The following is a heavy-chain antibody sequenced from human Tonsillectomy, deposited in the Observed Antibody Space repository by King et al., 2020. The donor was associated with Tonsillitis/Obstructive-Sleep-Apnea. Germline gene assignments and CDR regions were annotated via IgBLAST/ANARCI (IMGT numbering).Heavy chain of an antibody. CDR3: AIIEVGPWGWYFDY. J-gene: IGHJ4*02. D-gene: IGHD3-16*01. Sequence: QLQESGPGLVKPSETLSLTCTVSGGSISSYYWSWIRQPPGKGLEWIGYMYHSGSTNYNPSLKSRVTISVDTSKNQFSLQLSSVAAAETAVYYCAIIEVGPWGWYFDYWGQGTLVTVSS. V-gene: IGHV4-59*01. CDR2: MYHSGST. CDR1: GGSISSYY.